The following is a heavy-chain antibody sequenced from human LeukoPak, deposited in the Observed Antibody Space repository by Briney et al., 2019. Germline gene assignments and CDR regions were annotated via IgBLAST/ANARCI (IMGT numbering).Heavy chain of an antibody. CDR1: GGTFSSYA. J-gene: IGHJ6*02. Sequence: SGKVSCKASGGTFSSYAISWVRQAPGQGLEWMGRIIPILGIANYAQKFQGRVTITADKSTSTAYMELSSLRSEDTAVYYCARDRGRPIVVVPAAITAGGYYYYGMDVWGQGTTVTVSS. CDR3: ARDRGRPIVVVPAAITAGGYYYYGMDV. D-gene: IGHD2-2*02. CDR2: IIPILGIA. V-gene: IGHV1-69*04.